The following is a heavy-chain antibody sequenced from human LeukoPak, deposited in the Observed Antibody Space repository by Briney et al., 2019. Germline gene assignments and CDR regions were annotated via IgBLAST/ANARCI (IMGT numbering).Heavy chain of an antibody. CDR2: IKQDGSAK. Sequence: GGSLRLSCAASGFTVSSNYMSWVRQAPGKGLEWVANIKQDGSAKYYVDSVKGRFTISRDNAKNSLYLQMGSLRAEDTAVYYCARFSGRNWGQGTLVTVSS. CDR3: ARFSGRN. D-gene: IGHD2-15*01. J-gene: IGHJ4*02. CDR1: GFTVSSNY. V-gene: IGHV3-7*01.